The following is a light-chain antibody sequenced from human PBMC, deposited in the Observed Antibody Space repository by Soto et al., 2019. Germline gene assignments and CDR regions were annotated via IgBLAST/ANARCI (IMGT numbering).Light chain of an antibody. Sequence: DIQMTQSPSSLSASVGDRVTITCRASHTFSSFLNWYQQKRGKPPTLLIYGAFNLRSGVPSRFAGSGGGAEFRLTISSLEPGGFATYYCQQPYSPPFTFGQGTSLELK. CDR3: QQPYSPPFT. J-gene: IGKJ2*01. CDR2: GAF. CDR1: HTFSSF. V-gene: IGKV1-39*01.